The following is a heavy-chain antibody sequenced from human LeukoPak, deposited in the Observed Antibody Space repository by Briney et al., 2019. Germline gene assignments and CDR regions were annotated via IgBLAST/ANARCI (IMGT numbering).Heavy chain of an antibody. CDR2: VNPNSGNT. V-gene: IGHV1-8*01. CDR1: GYTFTSFD. Sequence: ASVKVSCKASGYTFTSFDINWVRQATGQGLEWMGWVNPNSGNTGFAQKFQGRVSVTRSTSISTAYMELSSLRSEDTAVYYCASAHCRENMPAADTGCWFDPWGQGTLVTVSS. CDR3: ASAHCRENMPAADTGCWFDP. D-gene: IGHD6-13*01. J-gene: IGHJ5*02.